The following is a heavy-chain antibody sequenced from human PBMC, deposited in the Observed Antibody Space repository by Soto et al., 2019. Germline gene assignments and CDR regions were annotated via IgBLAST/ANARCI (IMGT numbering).Heavy chain of an antibody. Sequence: EVQLVQSGAEVKKPGESLTISCQGSGYSFPHFWIGWVRQMPGKGLEWMGIIYPADSDTRYSPSFQGQVTISADRSTSTAYLQWSSLKASDTAMYYCARHYDSNGRYFYHWGQGTLVTVPS. J-gene: IGHJ1*01. CDR2: IYPADSDT. CDR3: ARHYDSNGRYFYH. D-gene: IGHD3-22*01. V-gene: IGHV5-51*01. CDR1: GYSFPHFW.